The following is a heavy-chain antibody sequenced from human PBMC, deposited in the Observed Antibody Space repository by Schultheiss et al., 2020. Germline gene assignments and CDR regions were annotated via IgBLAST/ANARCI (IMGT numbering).Heavy chain of an antibody. J-gene: IGHJ4*02. CDR3: ARGRYYYDSSAEDY. CDR1: GYNFNDYY. Sequence: ASVKVSCKASGYNFNDYYIHWVRQAPGQGLEWMGWIYPISGGTNYAQKFQGRVTMTRDTSISTAYMELRSLRSDDTAVYYCARGRYYYDSSAEDYWGQGTLVTVSS. CDR2: IYPISGGT. D-gene: IGHD3-22*01. V-gene: IGHV1-2*02.